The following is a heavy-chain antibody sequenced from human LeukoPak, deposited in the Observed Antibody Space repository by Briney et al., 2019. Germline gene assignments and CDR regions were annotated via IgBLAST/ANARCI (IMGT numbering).Heavy chain of an antibody. CDR1: GFTFSSYS. CDR3: ARGFELLYYYYYYYMDV. Sequence: GGSLRLSCAASGFTFSSYSMNWVRQAPGKGPEWVSSISSSSSYIYYADSVKGRFTISRDNAKNSLYLQMNSLRAEDTAVYYCARGFELLYYYYYYYMDVWGKGTTVTVSS. J-gene: IGHJ6*03. V-gene: IGHV3-21*01. D-gene: IGHD3-10*01. CDR2: ISSSSSYI.